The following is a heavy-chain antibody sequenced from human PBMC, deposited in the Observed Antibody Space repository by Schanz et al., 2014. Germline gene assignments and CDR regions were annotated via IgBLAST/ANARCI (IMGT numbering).Heavy chain of an antibody. CDR2: INPSGGTT. J-gene: IGHJ5*01. Sequence: QVQLVQSGAEVKKPGASVKVSCKASGYTFTTYYIHWVRQAPGQGLEWMGIINPSGGTTKYAQRFQGRVTMTWDTSISTVYMELTRLTFDDTAIYYCTRDSDVSKYNLFDSWGQGTLVTVSS. CDR1: GYTFTTYY. V-gene: IGHV1-46*01. CDR3: TRDSDVSKYNLFDS.